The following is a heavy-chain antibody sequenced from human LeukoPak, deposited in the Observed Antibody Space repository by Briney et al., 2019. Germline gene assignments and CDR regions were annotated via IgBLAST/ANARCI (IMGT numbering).Heavy chain of an antibody. CDR2: ISGSGGST. CDR3: AKLLNYYDSSGKYFDY. Sequence: GGSLRLSCAASGFTFSSYAMSWVRQAPGKGLEWVSAISGSGGSTYYADSVKGRFTISRDNSKNTLYLRMNSLRAEDTAVYYCAKLLNYYDSSGKYFDYWGQGTLVTVSS. J-gene: IGHJ4*02. V-gene: IGHV3-23*01. CDR1: GFTFSSYA. D-gene: IGHD3-22*01.